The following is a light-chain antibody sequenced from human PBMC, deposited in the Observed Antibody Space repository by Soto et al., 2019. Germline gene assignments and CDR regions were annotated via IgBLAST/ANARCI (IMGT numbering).Light chain of an antibody. V-gene: IGLV2-14*01. CDR1: SSDVGGYNH. CDR3: NSQTNSGIRV. Sequence: QSALTQPASVSGSPGQSITISCTETSSDVGGYNHVSWYQHHPGKAPRLIIYEVSYRPSGVSNRFSGSKSGYSASLTISGLQDEDEADYYCNSQTNSGIRVFGTGTKVTVL. J-gene: IGLJ1*01. CDR2: EVS.